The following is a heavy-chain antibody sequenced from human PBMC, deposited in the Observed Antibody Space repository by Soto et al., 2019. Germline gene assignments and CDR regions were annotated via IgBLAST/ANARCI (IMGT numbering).Heavy chain of an antibody. V-gene: IGHV4-39*01. D-gene: IGHD3-16*01. CDR1: GDSISSNNIY. J-gene: IGHJ5*02. CDR3: ARRSQGGYRSIYYAWFYP. Sequence: QLHLQESGPGLLRPSETLSLTCTVSGDSISSNNIYWGWIRQPPGKGLEWIGSLYSIGGTYYNPSLQSRVTISVDTSKNQFSLKLTSVTAADTAVYYCARRSQGGYRSIYYAWFYPWGQGTLVTVSS. CDR2: LYSIGGT.